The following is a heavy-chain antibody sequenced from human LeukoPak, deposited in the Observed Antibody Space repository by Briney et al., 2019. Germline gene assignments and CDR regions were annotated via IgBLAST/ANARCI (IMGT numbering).Heavy chain of an antibody. CDR3: ARGSRLVGATARDY. J-gene: IGHJ4*02. CDR1: GYTFANYG. V-gene: IGHV1-18*01. Sequence: ASVKVSCKASGYTFANYGISWVRQAPGQGREWMGWISVYSGNTNYAQKFQGRVTMTTDTSTTTAYMELRSLISDDTAVYFCARGSRLVGATARDYWGQGTLVTVSS. CDR2: ISVYSGNT. D-gene: IGHD1-26*01.